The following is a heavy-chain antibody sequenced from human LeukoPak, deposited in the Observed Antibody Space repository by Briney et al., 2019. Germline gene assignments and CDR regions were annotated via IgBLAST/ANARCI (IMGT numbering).Heavy chain of an antibody. J-gene: IGHJ4*02. D-gene: IGHD3-10*01. CDR3: ARLISGVGYFDY. V-gene: IGHV4-59*08. Sequence: SETLSLTCTVSGGSISSYYWSWIRQPPGKGLEWIGYIYYGGITNYNPSLKSRVTISVDTSKNQFSLKLSSVTAADTAVYYCARLISGVGYFDYWGQGTLVTVSS. CDR2: IYYGGIT. CDR1: GGSISSYY.